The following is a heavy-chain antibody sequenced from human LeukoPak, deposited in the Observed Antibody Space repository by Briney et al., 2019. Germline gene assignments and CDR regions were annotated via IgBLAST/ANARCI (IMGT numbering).Heavy chain of an antibody. CDR1: GFTFSSYG. Sequence: GRSLRLSCAASGFTFSSYGMHWVRQAPGKGLEWVAVISDDGNNEYYVESVKGRFTISRDNSKNTLYLQMNSLRAEDTAVYYCAKDPTGYYYDSSGYYGGYWGQGTLVTVSS. CDR2: ISDDGNNE. D-gene: IGHD3-22*01. J-gene: IGHJ4*02. V-gene: IGHV3-30*18. CDR3: AKDPTGYYYDSSGYYGGY.